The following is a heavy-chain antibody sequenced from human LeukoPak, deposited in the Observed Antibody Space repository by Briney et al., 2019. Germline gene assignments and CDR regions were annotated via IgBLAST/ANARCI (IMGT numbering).Heavy chain of an antibody. Sequence: GASVTVSCKASGYSFTDHYIHWLRQPPAQGREGMGWLNPNSGGTKFAQKFQARVTLTRDTSISTAYMELSSLTSDDTAVYYCAKVLVAATHYLDPWGQGTLVTVSS. CDR2: LNPNSGGT. D-gene: IGHD2-15*01. J-gene: IGHJ5*02. CDR1: GYSFTDHY. CDR3: AKVLVAATHYLDP. V-gene: IGHV1-2*02.